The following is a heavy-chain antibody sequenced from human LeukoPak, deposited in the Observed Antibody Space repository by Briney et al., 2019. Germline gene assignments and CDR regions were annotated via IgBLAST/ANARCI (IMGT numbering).Heavy chain of an antibody. CDR1: GFTFSTYA. Sequence: GGSLRLSCAASGFTFSTYAMHWVRQAPGKGLEWVAVISYDGSNKYYADSVKGRFTISRDNSKNTLYLEMNSLGADDTAVYYCARPNYYDGSAFYYYFYGMDLWAPGATVTVSS. J-gene: IGHJ6*02. CDR3: ARPNYYDGSAFYYYFYGMDL. CDR2: ISYDGSNK. D-gene: IGHD3-22*01. V-gene: IGHV3-30-3*01.